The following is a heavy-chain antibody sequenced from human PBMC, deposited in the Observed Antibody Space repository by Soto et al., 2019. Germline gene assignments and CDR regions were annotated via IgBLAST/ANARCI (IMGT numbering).Heavy chain of an antibody. CDR1: GFTFSDHY. CDR2: SRNKANSYTT. CDR3: ARVIVSGWYYFDY. Sequence: EVQLVESGGGLVQPGGSLRLSCAASGFTFSDHYMDWVRQAPGKGLEWVGRSRNKANSYTTEYAASVKGRFTISRDDSKNSLYLQMNSLRTEDMAVYYCARVIVSGWYYFDYWRQGTLVTVSS. D-gene: IGHD6-19*01. J-gene: IGHJ4*02. V-gene: IGHV3-72*01.